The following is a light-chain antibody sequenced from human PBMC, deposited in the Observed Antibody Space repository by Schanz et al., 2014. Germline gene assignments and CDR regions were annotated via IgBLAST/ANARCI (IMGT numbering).Light chain of an antibody. J-gene: IGKJ4*01. Sequence: EIVLTQSPGTLSLSLGERATLSCRASQSISNNYLAWYQQQPGQAPRLLIYGASSRATGISDRFSGSGSGTDFTLTISRLEPEDSAVYYCQQYDEWPLTFGGGTKVEIK. CDR3: QQYDEWPLT. CDR2: GAS. CDR1: QSISNNY. V-gene: IGKV3-20*01.